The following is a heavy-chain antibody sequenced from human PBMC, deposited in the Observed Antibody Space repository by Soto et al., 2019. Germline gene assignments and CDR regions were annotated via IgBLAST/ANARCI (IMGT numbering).Heavy chain of an antibody. CDR2: IYHSGST. CDR1: GGSISSSGYS. D-gene: IGHD1-1*01. J-gene: IGHJ4*02. CDR3: ARHDWNGVDY. Sequence: LSLTCAVSGGSISSSGYSWSWIRQPPGKGLEWIGYIYHSGSTYYNPSLKSRVTISVDTSKNQFSLKLSSVTAADTAVYYCARHDWNGVDYWGQGTLVTVSS. V-gene: IGHV4-30-2*03.